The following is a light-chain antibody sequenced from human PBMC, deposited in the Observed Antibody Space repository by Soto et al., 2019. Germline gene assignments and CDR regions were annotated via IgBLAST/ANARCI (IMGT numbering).Light chain of an antibody. V-gene: IGKV1-5*03. J-gene: IGKJ1*01. CDR1: QTISSW. CDR2: KAS. CDR3: QQYNSYSPT. Sequence: EIQMTQSPSTLSGSVVDRVTITCLASQTISSWLAWYQQKPGKAPKLLIYKASTLKSGVPSRFSGSGSGTEFTLTISSLQPDEFATYYCQQYNSYSPTFGQGTKVDIK.